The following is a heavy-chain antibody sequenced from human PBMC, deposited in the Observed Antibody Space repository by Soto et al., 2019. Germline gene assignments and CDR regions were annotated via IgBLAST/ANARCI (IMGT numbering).Heavy chain of an antibody. V-gene: IGHV4-59*08. Sequence: PETLSLTYTVSGGSISSYSWSWIRQPPGKRLEWIGYMYYGGRTNYNPSLKSRVTISVDTSKMQVSLKLSSVTAADTAVYFCARGTPSPLIVRSSRGPWFDPWGQGTLVTVS. D-gene: IGHD2-15*01. CDR1: GGSISSYS. J-gene: IGHJ5*02. CDR2: MYYGGRT. CDR3: ARGTPSPLIVRSSRGPWFDP.